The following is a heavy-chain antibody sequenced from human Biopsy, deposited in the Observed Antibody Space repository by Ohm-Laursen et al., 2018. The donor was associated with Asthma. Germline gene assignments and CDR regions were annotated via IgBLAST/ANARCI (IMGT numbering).Heavy chain of an antibody. D-gene: IGHD1-26*01. J-gene: IGHJ4*02. Sequence: VASVKVSCKASGYTFISYAIHWVRQAPGQRLEWMGWINAGNGNTKYSQKFQGRVTITRDTSASTVYMELSGLRSEDTAVYYCARAGALIVGATMGYWGQGTLATVSS. CDR1: GYTFISYA. CDR2: INAGNGNT. CDR3: ARAGALIVGATMGY. V-gene: IGHV1-3*01.